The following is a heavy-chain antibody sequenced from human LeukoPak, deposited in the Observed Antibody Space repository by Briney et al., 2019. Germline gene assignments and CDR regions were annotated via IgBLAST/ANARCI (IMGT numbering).Heavy chain of an antibody. CDR1: GYTFTSYY. Sequence: VASVKVSCKASGYTFTSYYMHWVRQAPGQGLEWMGIINPSGGSTSYAQKFQGRVTMTRDTSASTVYMELSSLRSEDTAVYYCASRRSGSYYYGYWGQGTLVTVSS. D-gene: IGHD1-26*01. V-gene: IGHV1-46*01. CDR2: INPSGGST. J-gene: IGHJ4*02. CDR3: ASRRSGSYYYGY.